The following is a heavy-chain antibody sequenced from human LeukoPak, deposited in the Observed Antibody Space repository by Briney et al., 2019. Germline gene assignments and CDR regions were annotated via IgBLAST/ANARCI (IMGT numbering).Heavy chain of an antibody. CDR2: IYYSGST. D-gene: IGHD3-16*01. CDR1: GGSISSGGYY. V-gene: IGHV4-31*03. Sequence: SQTLSLTCTVSGGSISSGGYYWSWIRQHPGKGLEWIGYIYYSGSTYYNPSLKSRVTISVHTSKNQFSLKLSSVTAADTAVYYCAKGAGGWFDPWGQGTLVTVSS. CDR3: AKGAGGWFDP. J-gene: IGHJ5*02.